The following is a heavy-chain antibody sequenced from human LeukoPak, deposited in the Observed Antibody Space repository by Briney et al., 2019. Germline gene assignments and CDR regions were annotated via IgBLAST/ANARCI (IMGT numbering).Heavy chain of an antibody. CDR3: ARGSRELYYFDY. Sequence: TSETLSLTCTVSGGSISSYYWSWIRQPPGKGLEWIGYIYYSGSTKYNPSLKSRVTISVDASKTQFSLKLNSVTAADTAVYYCARGSRELYYFDYWGQGTLVTVSS. D-gene: IGHD1-7*01. CDR1: GGSISSYY. V-gene: IGHV4-59*01. J-gene: IGHJ4*02. CDR2: IYYSGST.